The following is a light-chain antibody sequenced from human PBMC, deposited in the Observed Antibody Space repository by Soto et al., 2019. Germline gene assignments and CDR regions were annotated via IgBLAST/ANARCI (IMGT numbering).Light chain of an antibody. J-gene: IGLJ2*01. Sequence: QSALTQPASVSGSPGQSITISCTGTSSDVGGYNYVSWYQQHPGKAPKLIIYDVSNRPSGVSNRFSGSKSANTASLTISGLQAGDEADYHCSSYTVSSTLRVFGGGTKLTVL. CDR2: DVS. CDR3: SSYTVSSTLRV. CDR1: SSDVGGYNY. V-gene: IGLV2-14*01.